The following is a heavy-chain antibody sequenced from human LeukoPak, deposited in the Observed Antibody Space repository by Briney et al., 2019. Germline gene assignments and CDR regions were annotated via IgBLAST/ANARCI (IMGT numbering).Heavy chain of an antibody. CDR2: IYYSGST. D-gene: IGHD3-22*01. CDR3: ARGPYAYDSSGAFDI. CDR1: GGSISSYY. J-gene: IGHJ3*02. V-gene: IGHV4-59*08. Sequence: SETLSPTCTVSGGSISSYYWSWIRQPPGKGLEWIGYIYYSGSTNYNPSLKSRVTISVDTSKNQFSLKLSSVTAADTAVFYCARGPYAYDSSGAFDIWGQGTMVTVSS.